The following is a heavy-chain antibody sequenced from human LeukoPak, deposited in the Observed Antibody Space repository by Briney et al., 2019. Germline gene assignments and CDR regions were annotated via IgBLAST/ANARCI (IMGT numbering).Heavy chain of an antibody. CDR3: ARGIRRDYTNWRTVQYYGMDV. Sequence: GGSLRLSCAASGFTVSSSYMSWVRQAPGKALEWVSIIYSGGETYYADSVKGRFIISRDISKNTVYLHMNSLRAEDTAVYYCARGIRRDYTNWRTVQYYGMDVWGLGTTVTVSS. CDR2: IYSGGET. J-gene: IGHJ6*02. V-gene: IGHV3-66*01. D-gene: IGHD4-11*01. CDR1: GFTVSSSY.